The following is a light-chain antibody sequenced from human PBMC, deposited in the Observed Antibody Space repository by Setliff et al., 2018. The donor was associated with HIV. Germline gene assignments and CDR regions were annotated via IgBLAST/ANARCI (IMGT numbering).Light chain of an antibody. Sequence: QSALTQPPSVSGAPGQWVTISCTGSNSNIGAEYDVHWYQQLPGTAPKLLIFGNTNRASGVPDRFSGSRSGTSASLAITGLQAEDESDYFCQSYDSSLSGWVFGGGTKVTVL. J-gene: IGLJ3*02. CDR1: NSNIGAEYD. CDR3: QSYDSSLSGWV. V-gene: IGLV1-40*01. CDR2: GNT.